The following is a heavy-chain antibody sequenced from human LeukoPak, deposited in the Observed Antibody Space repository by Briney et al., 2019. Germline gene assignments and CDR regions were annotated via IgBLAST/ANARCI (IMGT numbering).Heavy chain of an antibody. CDR2: VISNLGTT. V-gene: IGHV1-69*04. J-gene: IGHJ4*02. Sequence: SVKVSCKASGGTSNSHAISWVRQAPGQGLEWMGRVISNLGTTNRAQKFQDRVTLTADKSTNTAYMELTSLTSDDTAIYYCATTNDGGGYQWGDFFDYWGQGTLVTVSS. D-gene: IGHD3-22*01. CDR3: ATTNDGGGYQWGDFFDY. CDR1: GGTSNSHA.